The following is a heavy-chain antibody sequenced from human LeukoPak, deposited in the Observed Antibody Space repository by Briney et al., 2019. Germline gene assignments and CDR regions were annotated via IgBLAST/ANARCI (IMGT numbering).Heavy chain of an antibody. CDR2: VSGGGGST. D-gene: IGHD3-3*01. J-gene: IGHJ1*01. CDR1: GFTLSSYA. Sequence: GGSLRLSCAASGFTLSSYAMSWVRQAPGKGLEWVSIVSGGGGSTYYADSVKGRFTISTDNSGNTVSLEMNSLRAEDTALYYCAQGYDFWSGSEYFQHWGQGTLVTVSS. V-gene: IGHV3-23*01. CDR3: AQGYDFWSGSEYFQH.